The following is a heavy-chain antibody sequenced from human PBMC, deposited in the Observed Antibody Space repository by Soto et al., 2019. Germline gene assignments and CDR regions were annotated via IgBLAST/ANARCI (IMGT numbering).Heavy chain of an antibody. V-gene: IGHV1-2*02. CDR3: ARPPGYISDWYYFDL. CDR1: GYSFIDYY. J-gene: IGHJ4*02. Sequence: AAVKVSCKASGYSFIDYYMHWVRQAPGQGFEWMGRISPKSGSTNYAQKFEGRVTMTWDTSLNTAYMELSSLISEDAAVYYCARPPGYISDWYYFDLWGQGTMVTVSS. D-gene: IGHD3-9*01. CDR2: ISPKSGST.